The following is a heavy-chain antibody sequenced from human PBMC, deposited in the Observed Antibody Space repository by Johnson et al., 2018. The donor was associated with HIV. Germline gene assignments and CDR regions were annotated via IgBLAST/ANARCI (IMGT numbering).Heavy chain of an antibody. CDR2: IYSGGST. V-gene: IGHV3-53*01. J-gene: IGHJ3*02. CDR3: ARAGASSGRPDAFDI. CDR1: GFTVSSNY. Sequence: VQLVESGGGLIQPGGSLRLSCAASGFTVSSNYMSWVRQAPGKGLEWVSVIYSGGSTYYADSVKGRFTISRDNSKNTLYLQMTSLRAEDTAVYYCARAGASSGRPDAFDIWGQGTMVTVSS. D-gene: IGHD1-14*01.